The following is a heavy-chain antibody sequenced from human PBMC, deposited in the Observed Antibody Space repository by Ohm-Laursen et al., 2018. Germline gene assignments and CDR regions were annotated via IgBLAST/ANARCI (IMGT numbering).Heavy chain of an antibody. CDR1: GFTVSSNY. J-gene: IGHJ6*02. CDR2: IRASGSST. CDR3: AKGASQSTIFAAGMDV. Sequence: SLRLSCAASGFTVSSNYMSWVRQAPGRGLEWVSTIRASGSSTYYADSVKGRFTISRDNSKNTLYLQMNSLRAEDTAVYYCAKGASQSTIFAAGMDVWGQGTTVTVSS. D-gene: IGHD3-3*01. V-gene: IGHV3-23*01.